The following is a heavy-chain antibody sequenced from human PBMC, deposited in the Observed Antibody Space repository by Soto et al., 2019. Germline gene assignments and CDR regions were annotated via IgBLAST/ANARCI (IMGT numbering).Heavy chain of an antibody. CDR1: GGTFSSYA. J-gene: IGHJ6*02. Sequence: SVNVSCKASGGTFSSYAISWVRQAPGQGLEWMGGIIPIFGTANYAQKLQGGVTITADESKSTAYMELSSLRSDDTAVYYCARDFLSDIVVVPAAITYGMDGWGQGSRFTVSS. CDR3: ARDFLSDIVVVPAAITYGMDG. CDR2: IIPIFGTA. D-gene: IGHD2-2*01. V-gene: IGHV1-69*13.